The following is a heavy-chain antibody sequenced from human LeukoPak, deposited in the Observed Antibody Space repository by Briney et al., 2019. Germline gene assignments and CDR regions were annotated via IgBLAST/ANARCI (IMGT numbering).Heavy chain of an antibody. CDR2: ISSSSSYT. CDR1: GFTFSDYY. J-gene: IGHJ4*02. CDR3: AREPRYSGSYYQFDY. Sequence: GGSLRLSCAASGFTFSDYYMSWIRQAPGKGLEWVSYISSSSSYTNYADSVKGRFTISRDNAKNSLYLQMNSLRAEDTAVYYCAREPRYSGSYYQFDYWGQGTLVTVSS. V-gene: IGHV3-11*06. D-gene: IGHD1-26*01.